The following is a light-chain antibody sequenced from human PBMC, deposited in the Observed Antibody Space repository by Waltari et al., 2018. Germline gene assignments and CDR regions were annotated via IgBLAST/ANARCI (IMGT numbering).Light chain of an antibody. Sequence: DIQMTQSPSSVSASVRDRVTITCRASEDISSWLAWYQQKPGIAPKLLIYGASSLQSGVPSRFSGSGSGTDFTLTISSLQAEDFATYYCQQANSFPLTFGGGTKVEI. J-gene: IGKJ4*01. CDR1: EDISSW. CDR3: QQANSFPLT. V-gene: IGKV1-12*01. CDR2: GAS.